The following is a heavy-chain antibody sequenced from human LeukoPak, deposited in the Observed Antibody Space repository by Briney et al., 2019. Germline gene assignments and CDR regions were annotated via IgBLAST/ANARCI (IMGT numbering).Heavy chain of an antibody. CDR3: ARAPDSGSSAFDI. Sequence: SETLSLTCTVSGGSISSYYWSWIRQPPGKGLEWIGYIYYSGSTNYNPSLKSRVTISVDRSKNQFSLKLSSVTAADTAVYYCARAPDSGSSAFDIWGQGTMVTVSS. D-gene: IGHD3-10*01. CDR2: IYYSGST. CDR1: GGSISSYY. V-gene: IGHV4-59*12. J-gene: IGHJ3*02.